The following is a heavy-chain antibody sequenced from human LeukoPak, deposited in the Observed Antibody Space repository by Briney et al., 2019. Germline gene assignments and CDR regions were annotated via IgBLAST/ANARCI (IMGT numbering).Heavy chain of an antibody. J-gene: IGHJ5*01. D-gene: IGHD5-18*01. CDR2: ISATGGST. Sequence: GGSLRLSCVGTGFTFSTYAMTWVRQASGKGLEWVSLISATGGSTYYADSVKGRFTISRDNSKNTLYLQMNSLRAEDTAVYYCAKEGVRGYSYGYGTRNKWFDFWGQGTLVTV. CDR1: GFTFSTYA. CDR3: AKEGVRGYSYGYGTRNKWFDF. V-gene: IGHV3-23*01.